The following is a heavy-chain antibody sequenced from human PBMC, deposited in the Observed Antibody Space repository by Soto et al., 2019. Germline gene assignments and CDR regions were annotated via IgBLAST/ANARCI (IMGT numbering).Heavy chain of an antibody. Sequence: QVQLQQWGAGLLKPSETLSLTCAVYGGSFSGYYWSWIRQPPGTGLEWIGEINHSGSTNYNPSLKSRGTISVDTSKNQFSLKLSSGTAADTAVYYCARWGSGWYYFDYWGQGTLVTVSS. CDR1: GGSFSGYY. CDR3: ARWGSGWYYFDY. CDR2: INHSGST. V-gene: IGHV4-34*01. J-gene: IGHJ4*02. D-gene: IGHD6-19*01.